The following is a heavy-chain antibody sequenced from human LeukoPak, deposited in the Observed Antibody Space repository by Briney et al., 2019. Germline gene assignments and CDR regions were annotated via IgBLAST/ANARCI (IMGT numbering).Heavy chain of an antibody. D-gene: IGHD3-22*01. V-gene: IGHV4-61*02. J-gene: IGHJ3*02. CDR1: GGSISSGGYY. CDR2: IYASGST. Sequence: SETLSLTCTVSGGSISSGGYYWSWIRQPPGKGLEWIGRIYASGSTNYNPSLKSRVTISVDTSKNQFSLKLSLVTAADTAVYYCARPSTYYYDSSGHGAFDIWGQGTMVTVSS. CDR3: ARPSTYYYDSSGHGAFDI.